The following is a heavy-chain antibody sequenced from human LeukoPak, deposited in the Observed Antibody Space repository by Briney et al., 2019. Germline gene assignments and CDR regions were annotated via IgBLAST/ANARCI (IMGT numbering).Heavy chain of an antibody. Sequence: GGSLRLSCAASGFTFSSYAMSWVRQAPGKGLEWVSAISGSGGSTYYADSVKGRFTISRDNSKNTLYLQMNSLRAEDTAVYYCAKDTTTYCSSTSCYSEDFDLWGRGTLVTVSS. CDR3: AKDTTTYCSSTSCYSEDFDL. V-gene: IGHV3-23*01. D-gene: IGHD2-2*02. J-gene: IGHJ2*01. CDR1: GFTFSSYA. CDR2: ISGSGGST.